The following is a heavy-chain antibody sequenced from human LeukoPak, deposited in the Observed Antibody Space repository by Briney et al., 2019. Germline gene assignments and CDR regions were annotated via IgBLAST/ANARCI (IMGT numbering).Heavy chain of an antibody. CDR2: ISYDGSNK. CDR1: GFTFSSYS. V-gene: IGHV3-30-3*01. Sequence: GVSLRLSCAASGFTFSSYSMHWVRQAPGKGLEWVAVISYDGSNKYYADSVKGRFTISRDNSKNTLYLQMNSLRAEDTAVYYCARDRDSSGYGDGYFQHWGQGTLVTVSS. CDR3: ARDRDSSGYGDGYFQH. D-gene: IGHD3-22*01. J-gene: IGHJ1*01.